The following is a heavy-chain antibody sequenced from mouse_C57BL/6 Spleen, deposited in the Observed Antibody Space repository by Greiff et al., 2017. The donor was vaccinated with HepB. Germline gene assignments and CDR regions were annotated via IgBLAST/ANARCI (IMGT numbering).Heavy chain of an antibody. Sequence: EVQLQQSGAELVRPGASVKLSCTASGFNIKDDYMHWVKQRPEQGLEWIGWIDPENGDTEYASKFQGKATITADTSSNTAYLQLSSLTSEDTAVYYCTTSAYYGSSLDYFDYWGQGTTLTVSS. CDR1: GFNIKDDY. CDR2: IDPENGDT. CDR3: TTSAYYGSSLDYFDY. J-gene: IGHJ2*01. V-gene: IGHV14-4*01. D-gene: IGHD1-1*01.